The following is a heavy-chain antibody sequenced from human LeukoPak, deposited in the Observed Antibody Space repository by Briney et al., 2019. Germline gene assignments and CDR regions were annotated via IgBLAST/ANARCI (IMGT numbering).Heavy chain of an antibody. Sequence: KTGASVKVSSKASGFTFSGYYMHWVRQAPGQGLEWMGRINPKSGDTNYAQKFQDRVTMTRDTSMSTAYMEISRLRYDDTAVYYCGRGIQSFDPWGQGTLVTVSS. J-gene: IGHJ5*02. CDR2: INPKSGDT. CDR1: GFTFSGYY. V-gene: IGHV1-2*06. CDR3: GRGIQSFDP.